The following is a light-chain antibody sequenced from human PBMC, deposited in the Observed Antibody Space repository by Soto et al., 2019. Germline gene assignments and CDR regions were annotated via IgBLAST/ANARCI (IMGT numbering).Light chain of an antibody. V-gene: IGKV3-20*01. J-gene: IGKJ5*01. CDR3: QQYGGSPIT. CDR2: GAS. CDR1: QSVTTR. Sequence: EIVLTQSPGTLSLSPGEIVTLSFRASQSVTTRLAWYQHKPGQAPTLLMSGASNRASGVPVRFSGSGSGTDFTLTTTRLEPEDFALYYCQQYGGSPITFGLGTRLE.